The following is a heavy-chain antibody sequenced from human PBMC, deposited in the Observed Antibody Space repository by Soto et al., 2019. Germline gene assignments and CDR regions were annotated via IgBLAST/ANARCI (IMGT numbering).Heavy chain of an antibody. CDR1: GVSVRSYT. V-gene: IGHV4-4*07. Sequence: SETLSLTCIVSGVSVRSYTWSWVRQPANKGLEWIGRVFSSVSATYNPSLKSRVSISMDTPDNRISLKLDSVTAADAGVYFCARDGMTTGDTWGPGTLVTVSS. CDR2: VFSSVSA. J-gene: IGHJ4*02. D-gene: IGHD2-21*02. CDR3: ARDGMTTGDT.